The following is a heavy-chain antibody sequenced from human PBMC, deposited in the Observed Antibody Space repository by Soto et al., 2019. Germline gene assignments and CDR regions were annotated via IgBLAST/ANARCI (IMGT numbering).Heavy chain of an antibody. CDR2: IYSTYGRSRT. V-gene: IGHV3-66*01. Sequence: EEQLVESGGGLVQLGGPRRLSGPASGLSAGERHRTWVPQAPGEGLEWVSTIYSTYGRSRTGYADSVEGRFTISRDNSKNTLSLQMNTLRAEDTAVYYCARADRSAFEVWGQGAMVIVSS. J-gene: IGHJ3*01. CDR3: ARADRSAFEV. CDR1: GLSAGERH.